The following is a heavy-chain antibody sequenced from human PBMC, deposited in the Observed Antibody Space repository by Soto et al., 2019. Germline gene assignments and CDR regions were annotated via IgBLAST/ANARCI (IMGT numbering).Heavy chain of an antibody. V-gene: IGHV3-53*04. CDR1: GFTVSSNY. D-gene: IGHD3-10*01. J-gene: IGHJ3*02. Sequence: GGSLRLSCAASGFTVSSNYMSWVRQAPGKGLEWVSVIYSGGSTSYADSVKGRFTISRNNSKNKLYLQMNSLRAEDTAVYYCAREEPYYYGSGTMRGAFDIWGQGTMVTVSS. CDR2: IYSGGST. CDR3: AREEPYYYGSGTMRGAFDI.